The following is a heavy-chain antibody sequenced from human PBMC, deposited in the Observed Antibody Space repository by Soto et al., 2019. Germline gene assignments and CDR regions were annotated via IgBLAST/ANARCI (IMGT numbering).Heavy chain of an antibody. Sequence: SETLSLTCTVSGGSISSYYWSWIRQPPGKGLEWIGYIYYSGSTNYNPSLKSRVTISVDTSKNQFSLKLSSVTAADTAVYYCARHGLREYYFDYWGQGTLVTVSS. CDR3: ARHGLREYYFDY. CDR1: GGSISSYY. V-gene: IGHV4-59*01. D-gene: IGHD5-12*01. CDR2: IYYSGST. J-gene: IGHJ4*02.